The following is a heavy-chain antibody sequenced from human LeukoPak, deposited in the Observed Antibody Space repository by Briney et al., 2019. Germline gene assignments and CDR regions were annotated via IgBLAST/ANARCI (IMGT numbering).Heavy chain of an antibody. V-gene: IGHV1-2*02. D-gene: IGHD3-22*01. CDR3: ARVKYYYDSPSAFDI. CDR2: INPNSGGT. CDR1: GYTFTRYY. J-gene: IGHJ3*02. Sequence: ASVKVSCKASGYTFTRYYMHWVRQAPGQGLEWMGWINPNSGGTNYAQKFQGRVTMTRDTSISTAYMELSRLRSDDTAVYYCARVKYYYDSPSAFDIWGQGTMVTVSS.